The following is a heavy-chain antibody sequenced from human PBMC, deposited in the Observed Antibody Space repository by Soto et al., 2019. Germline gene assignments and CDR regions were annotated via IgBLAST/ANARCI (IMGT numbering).Heavy chain of an antibody. D-gene: IGHD5-18*01. CDR2: ISAYNGNT. J-gene: IGHJ4*02. Sequence: QVQLVQSGAEVKKPGASVKVSCKASGYTFTSYGISWVRQAPGQGLEWMGWISAYNGNTNYAQKLQGRVTMTTDTPPRTAYRELRSLSSDNTAVYYCASPKGQLWFEPFDYWGQGPLVTVSS. CDR3: ASPKGQLWFEPFDY. CDR1: GYTFTSYG. V-gene: IGHV1-18*01.